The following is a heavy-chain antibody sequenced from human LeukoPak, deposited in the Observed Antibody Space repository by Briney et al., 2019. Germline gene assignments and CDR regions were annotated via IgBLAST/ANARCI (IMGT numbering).Heavy chain of an antibody. D-gene: IGHD1-26*01. CDR1: GYTFTGYY. Sequence: GASVKVSCKASGYTFTGYYMHWARQAPGQGLEWMGWINPNSGGTNYAQKFQGRVTMTRDTSISTAYMELSRLRSDDTAVYYCAPLSHLSGSYQFDYWGQGTLVTVSS. CDR3: APLSHLSGSYQFDY. CDR2: INPNSGGT. V-gene: IGHV1-2*02. J-gene: IGHJ4*02.